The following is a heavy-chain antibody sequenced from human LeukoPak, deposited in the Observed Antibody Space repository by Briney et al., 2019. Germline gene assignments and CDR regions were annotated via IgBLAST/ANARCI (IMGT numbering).Heavy chain of an antibody. Sequence: GGSLRLSCAASGFTFSSYAMSWVRQAPGKGLEGVSYISSSGSTIYYADSVKGRFTISRDNAKNSLFLQMNSLRAEDTAVCYCAKCIVVVPAAPFDIWGQGTMVTVSS. V-gene: IGHV3-48*04. D-gene: IGHD2-2*01. CDR2: ISSSGSTI. CDR3: AKCIVVVPAAPFDI. J-gene: IGHJ3*02. CDR1: GFTFSSYA.